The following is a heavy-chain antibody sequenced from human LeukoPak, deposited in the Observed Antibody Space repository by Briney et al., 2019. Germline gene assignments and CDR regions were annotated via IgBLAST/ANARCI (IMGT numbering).Heavy chain of an antibody. D-gene: IGHD3-10*01. CDR3: ARDLYNSGSSYFDY. Sequence: PGGSLRLSCAASGFTFSSYAMSWVRQAPGKGLEWVSAIYSGGSTFYADSVKGRFTISRDNSKNTLYLQMNSLRAEDTAVYYCARDLYNSGSSYFDYWGQGTLVTVSS. J-gene: IGHJ4*02. CDR1: GFTFSSYA. CDR2: IYSGGST. V-gene: IGHV3-23*01.